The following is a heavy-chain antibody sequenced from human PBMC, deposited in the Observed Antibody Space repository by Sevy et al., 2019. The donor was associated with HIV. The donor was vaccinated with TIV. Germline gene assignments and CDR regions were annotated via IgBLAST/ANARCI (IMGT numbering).Heavy chain of an antibody. Sequence: GGSLRLSCVASAFTFSTYGMHWVRQAPGKGLEWVSVISFDGSHKYYADSVKGRCTVSRDNSKNTLNLQMNSLRAEDTAVYYCASDLRPHLLYSDFWSGYSGMDVWGQGTTVTVSS. CDR1: AFTFSTYG. J-gene: IGHJ6*02. CDR3: ASDLRPHLLYSDFWSGYSGMDV. CDR2: ISFDGSHK. V-gene: IGHV3-30*03. D-gene: IGHD3-3*01.